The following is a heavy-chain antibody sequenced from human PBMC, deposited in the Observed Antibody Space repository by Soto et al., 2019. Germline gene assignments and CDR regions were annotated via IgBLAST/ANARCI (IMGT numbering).Heavy chain of an antibody. V-gene: IGHV1-8*01. CDR2: MNPNSGNA. D-gene: IGHD5-18*01. CDR3: ASRDPVMVPGSYYYGMDV. J-gene: IGHJ6*02. Sequence: QAQLVQSGAEVKKPGASVKVSCKASGYSFTSYDINWVRQASGQGLEWMGWMNPNSGNAGYAQKFQGRLTMTRDKSITTAYMELSSLTSEDTAVYFCASRDPVMVPGSYYYGMDVWGQGTTVIVSS. CDR1: GYSFTSYD.